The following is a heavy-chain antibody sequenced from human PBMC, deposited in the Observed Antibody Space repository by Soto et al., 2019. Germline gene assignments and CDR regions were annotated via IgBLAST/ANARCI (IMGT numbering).Heavy chain of an antibody. V-gene: IGHV3-30-3*01. J-gene: IGHJ5*02. CDR1: GFTFSSHA. D-gene: IGHD2-15*01. CDR2: IAYDGTTK. Sequence: PGGSLRLSCAVSGFTFSSHAMNWVRQAPGKGLEWVAIIAYDGTTKYYADSVKGRFTISRDNSKNTVYLQLNGLRGEDSAVYYCARAQSSTVVTSSHFDPWGQGTLVTVSS. CDR3: ARAQSSTVVTSSHFDP.